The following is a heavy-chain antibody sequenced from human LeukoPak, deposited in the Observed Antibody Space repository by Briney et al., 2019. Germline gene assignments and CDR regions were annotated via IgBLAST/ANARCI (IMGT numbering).Heavy chain of an antibody. V-gene: IGHV4-61*02. Sequence: SETLSLTCTVSGGSISSGSYYWSWIRQPAGKGLEWIGRIYTSGRTNYNPSLKSRVTISVDTSKNHFSLKLSSVTAADTAVYYCAKDSFPGAVADAFDIWGQGTMVTVSS. J-gene: IGHJ3*02. D-gene: IGHD2-21*01. CDR3: AKDSFPGAVADAFDI. CDR2: IYTSGRT. CDR1: GGSISSGSYY.